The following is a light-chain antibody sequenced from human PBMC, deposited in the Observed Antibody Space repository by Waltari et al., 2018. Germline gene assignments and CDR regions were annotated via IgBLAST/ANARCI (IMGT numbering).Light chain of an antibody. J-gene: IGKJ2*01. Sequence: EIVMTQSPESLGVSLGERATLNCKSSQTLLYNTNNKNYLARYQQKPEQPPRLLIYWASSRESGVPDRVSGSGSGKDFTLTISGLQAEDVAVYYCEQYYENPRTFGQGTRLEIK. V-gene: IGKV4-1*01. CDR1: QTLLYNTNNKNY. CDR2: WAS. CDR3: EQYYENPRT.